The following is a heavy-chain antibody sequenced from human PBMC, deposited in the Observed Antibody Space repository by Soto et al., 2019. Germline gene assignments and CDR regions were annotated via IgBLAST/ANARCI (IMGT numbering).Heavy chain of an antibody. J-gene: IGHJ5*02. D-gene: IGHD2-21*02. V-gene: IGHV3-23*01. CDR3: ARPYSLYPACAGDVYLPET. CDR2: ISGGGGST. CDR1: GFTFDNYA. Sequence: GGSLRLSCAASGFTFDNYAISWVRQAPGKGLEWVSGISGGGGSTFYADSVKGRFTVSRDNSTNTLYLQMNSLRAEDTAVYYSARPYSLYPACAGDVYLPETWGQGSLVTVSS.